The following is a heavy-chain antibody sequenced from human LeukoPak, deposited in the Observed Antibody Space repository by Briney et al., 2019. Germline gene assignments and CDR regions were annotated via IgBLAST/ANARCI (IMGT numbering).Heavy chain of an antibody. D-gene: IGHD2-2*01. CDR3: ARGGCGTTSCYGDPGLDP. CDR2: IGAFGDT. Sequence: GGSLTLSCAASGFTVSGYDIHWVRQGTGRGLEWVSFIGAFGDTRYQDSVKGRFTISRDSVKNSFYLQMNSLRADDTAIYYCARGGCGTTSCYGDPGLDPWGQGTLVIVSS. V-gene: IGHV3-13*01. J-gene: IGHJ5*02. CDR1: GFTVSGYD.